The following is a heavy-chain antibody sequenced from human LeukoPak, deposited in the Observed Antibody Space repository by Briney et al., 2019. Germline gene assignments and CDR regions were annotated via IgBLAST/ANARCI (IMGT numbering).Heavy chain of an antibody. Sequence: PGRSLRLSCAASGFTFTSYGMHWVRQAPGKGLEWVAVISYDGSNKYYADSVKGRFTISRDNSKNTLYLQMNSLRAEDTAVYYCARDQGLLVVAGRFGYWGQGTLVTVSS. J-gene: IGHJ4*02. CDR3: ARDQGLLVVAGRFGY. CDR1: GFTFTSYG. V-gene: IGHV3-30*03. D-gene: IGHD6-19*01. CDR2: ISYDGSNK.